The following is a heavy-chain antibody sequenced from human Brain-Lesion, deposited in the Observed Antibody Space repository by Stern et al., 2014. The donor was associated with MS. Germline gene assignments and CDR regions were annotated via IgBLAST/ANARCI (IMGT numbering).Heavy chain of an antibody. D-gene: IGHD3-10*01. CDR2: VDNDGRKT. V-gene: IGHV3-74*02. J-gene: IGHJ5*01. CDR1: GFTFSNYW. CDR3: ARGERWFDS. Sequence: EVQLEESGGGLVQPGGSLRLSCAASGFTFSNYWMHWVRQAPATGLVWVSRVDNDGRKTSYADSVKGRFTMSRDNAKNTLYLQMNSLRVEDTAIYYCARGERWFDSWGQGTLVTVSS.